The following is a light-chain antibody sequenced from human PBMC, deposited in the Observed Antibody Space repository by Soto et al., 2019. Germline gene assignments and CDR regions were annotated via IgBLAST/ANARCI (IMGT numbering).Light chain of an antibody. CDR1: SSDVGGYNF. CDR2: EVT. Sequence: QSVPAQPPAASGTPGQSVTISCTRTSSDVGGYNFVSWYQQHPGKAPKLMIYEVTKRPSGVPARFSGSKSGNTASLTVSGLQTEDEADYYCSSYAGTKDFVFGTGTKVTV. CDR3: SSYAGTKDFV. V-gene: IGLV2-8*01. J-gene: IGLJ1*01.